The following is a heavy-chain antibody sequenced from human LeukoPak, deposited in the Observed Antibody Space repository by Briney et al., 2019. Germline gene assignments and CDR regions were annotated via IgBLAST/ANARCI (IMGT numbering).Heavy chain of an antibody. V-gene: IGHV4-61*02. CDR1: GGSISGTSYY. J-gene: IGHJ5*02. CDR3: ARDPAYCSGGSCYGGWFDP. Sequence: SETLSLTCTVSGGSISGTSYYWNWIRQPAGKGLEWIGRIHTSGSTNYNPSLKSRVTISVVTSKNQFSLKLNSVTAADTAVYYCARDPAYCSGGSCYGGWFDPWGQGTLVTVSS. D-gene: IGHD2-15*01. CDR2: IHTSGST.